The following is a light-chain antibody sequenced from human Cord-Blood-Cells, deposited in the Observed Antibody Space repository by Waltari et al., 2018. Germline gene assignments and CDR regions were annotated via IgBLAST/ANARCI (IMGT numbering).Light chain of an antibody. CDR1: SRDVGGCNS. V-gene: IGLV2-11*01. CDR2: YFS. J-gene: IGLJ3*02. Sequence: SALTQPRSVSGSPGQSVTIYCTGTSRDVGGCNSVSWYQQHPDQDPNLMIYYFSKLPSGVPDRFSGSKSGNTASLTISGLQSEDEADYYCCSYAGSYTWVFGGGTKLTVL. CDR3: CSYAGSYTWV.